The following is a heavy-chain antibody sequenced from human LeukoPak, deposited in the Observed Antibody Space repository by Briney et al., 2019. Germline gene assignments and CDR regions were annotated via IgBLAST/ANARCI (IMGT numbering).Heavy chain of an antibody. V-gene: IGHV1-69*13. Sequence: SVKISCKASGGTFSSYAISWVRQAPGQGLEWMGGIIPIFGTANYAQKFQGRVTITADESTSTAYMELSSLRSEDTAVYYCASGDPVAAGWFDPWGQGTLVTVSS. CDR3: ASGDPVAAGWFDP. CDR1: GGTFSSYA. CDR2: IIPIFGTA. J-gene: IGHJ5*02. D-gene: IGHD2-15*01.